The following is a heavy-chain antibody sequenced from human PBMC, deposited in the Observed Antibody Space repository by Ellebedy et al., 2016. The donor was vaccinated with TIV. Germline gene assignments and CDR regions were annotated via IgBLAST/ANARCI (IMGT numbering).Heavy chain of an antibody. V-gene: IGHV3-23*01. D-gene: IGHD3-3*01. CDR2: VSDDGFST. J-gene: IGHJ4*02. CDR3: AKDIVGVGVVRFDH. Sequence: PGGSLRLSCAASGFTFSKHAMSWVRQAPGKGLEWISGVSDDGFSTYNADSVKGRFTISRDNSKNTLYLQMNSLRAEDTAVYYCAKDIVGVGVVRFDHWGQGALVTVSS. CDR1: GFTFSKHA.